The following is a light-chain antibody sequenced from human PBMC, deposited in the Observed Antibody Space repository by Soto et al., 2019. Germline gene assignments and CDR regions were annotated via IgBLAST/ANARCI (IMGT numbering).Light chain of an antibody. CDR2: SND. CDR3: ASWDDSVNGPV. V-gene: IGLV1-47*02. CDR1: SSDIGSNY. J-gene: IGLJ1*01. Sequence: QSVLTQPPSASGTPGQRVAISCSGSSSDIGSNYVYWYQQDPGTAPKLLIYSNDQRPSGVPDRYSASKSGTSASLAISGLRSEDESDYYCASWDDSVNGPVFGTGTKVTVL.